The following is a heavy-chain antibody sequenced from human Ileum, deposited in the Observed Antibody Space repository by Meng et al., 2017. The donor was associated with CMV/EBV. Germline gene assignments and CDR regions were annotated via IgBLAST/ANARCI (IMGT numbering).Heavy chain of an antibody. D-gene: IGHD5-12*01. Sequence: ASGFTFSVHDIHWVRPAPGKGLEWVGRSRQRAKDYSADYAASVNGRFSISRDDSENSVHLQMNSLKTEDTAVYYCVGVKIEATILDYWGQGTLVTVSS. CDR2: SRQRAKDYSA. J-gene: IGHJ4*02. CDR3: VGVKIEATILDY. V-gene: IGHV3-72*01. CDR1: GFTFSVHD.